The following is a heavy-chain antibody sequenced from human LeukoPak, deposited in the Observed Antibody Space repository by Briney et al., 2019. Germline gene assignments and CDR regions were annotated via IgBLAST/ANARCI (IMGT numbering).Heavy chain of an antibody. CDR3: ARTFYDTLDSDAFDF. Sequence: ASVKVSCKASGYTFTGYYMHWVRQAPGQGLDWMGRINPDSGGTNNAQKFQGRVTMTRDTSISTAYMELSRLRSDDTAVYYCARTFYDTLDSDAFDFWGQGTMVIVSS. CDR2: INPDSGGT. V-gene: IGHV1-2*06. J-gene: IGHJ3*01. CDR1: GYTFTGYY. D-gene: IGHD2/OR15-2a*01.